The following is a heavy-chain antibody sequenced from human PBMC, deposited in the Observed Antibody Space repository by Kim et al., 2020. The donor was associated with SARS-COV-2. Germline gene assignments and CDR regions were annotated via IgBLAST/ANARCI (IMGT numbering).Heavy chain of an antibody. CDR2: ISGSGFST. V-gene: IGHV3-23*01. CDR3: AKIAPPSLRELTKDDMDV. J-gene: IGHJ6*02. D-gene: IGHD1-7*01. CDR1: GFTFKTYD. Sequence: GGSLRLSCAASGFTFKTYDMTWVRQAPGKGLEWVASISGSGFSTYYVDSVKGRFLISRDNSKDTLYLEMNTVRAEDTALYFCAKIAPPSLRELTKDDMDVWGQGTTVTVSS.